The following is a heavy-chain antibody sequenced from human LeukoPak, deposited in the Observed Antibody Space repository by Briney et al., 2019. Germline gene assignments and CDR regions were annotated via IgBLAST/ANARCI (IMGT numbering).Heavy chain of an antibody. J-gene: IGHJ5*02. CDR2: IYYTGVT. Sequence: SETLSLTCTVSGGYIITSGHYWGWIRQPPGKGLEWIGSIYYTGVTSTNPFFRSRMSISVDTSKNQFSLNLTSVTAADAAVYYCARERSSSGGHSQFDPWGQGTLVTVSS. D-gene: IGHD4-23*01. CDR1: GGYIITSGHY. CDR3: ARERSSSGGHSQFDP. V-gene: IGHV4-39*07.